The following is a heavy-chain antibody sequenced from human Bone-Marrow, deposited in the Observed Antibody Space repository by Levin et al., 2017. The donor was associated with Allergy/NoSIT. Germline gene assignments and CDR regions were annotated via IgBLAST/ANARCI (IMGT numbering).Heavy chain of an antibody. CDR3: ARSPNIVLVPAATSQGNWFDP. D-gene: IGHD2-2*01. Sequence: PSETLSLTCTVSGGSISSGGYYWSWIRQHPGKGLEWIGYIYYSGSTYYNPSLKSRVTISVDTSKNQFSLKLSSVTAADTAVYYCARSPNIVLVPAATSQGNWFDPWGQGTLVTVSS. CDR2: IYYSGST. CDR1: GGSISSGGYY. V-gene: IGHV4-31*03. J-gene: IGHJ5*02.